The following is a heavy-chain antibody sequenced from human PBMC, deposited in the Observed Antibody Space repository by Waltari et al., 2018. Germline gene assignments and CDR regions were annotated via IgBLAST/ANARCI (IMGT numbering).Heavy chain of an antibody. V-gene: IGHV4-34*01. CDR1: GGSFSGYY. J-gene: IGHJ6*02. D-gene: IGHD6-6*01. CDR2: INHSGST. CDR3: ASVSSIAARMDV. Sequence: QVQLQHWGAGLLQPSATLSLTCAVYGGSFSGYYWSCIRQPPGKGLEWIGEINHSGSTNYNPYLKSRVTISVDTSKNQFSLKLSSVTAADTDVYYWASVSSIAARMDVWGQGTTVTVSS.